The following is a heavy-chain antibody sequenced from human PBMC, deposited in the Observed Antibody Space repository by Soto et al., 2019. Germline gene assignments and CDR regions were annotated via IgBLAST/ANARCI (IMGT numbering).Heavy chain of an antibody. CDR3: ARATTLVARPFDY. Sequence: SETLSLTCAVYGGSFSGYYWSWIRQPPGKGLEWIGEINHSGSTNYNPSLKSRVTISVDTSKNQFSLELSSVTAADTAVYYCARATTLVARPFDYWGQGTLVTVSS. V-gene: IGHV4-34*01. D-gene: IGHD2-2*01. CDR1: GGSFSGYY. CDR2: INHSGST. J-gene: IGHJ4*02.